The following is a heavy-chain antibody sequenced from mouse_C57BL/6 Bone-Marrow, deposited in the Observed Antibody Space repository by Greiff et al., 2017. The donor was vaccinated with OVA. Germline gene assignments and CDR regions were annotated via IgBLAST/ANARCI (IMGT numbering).Heavy chain of an antibody. D-gene: IGHD2-5*01. CDR2: IDPETGGT. V-gene: IGHV1-15*01. CDR3: TRGYSNYYAMDY. CDR1: GYTFPDYE. Sequence: QVQLKESGAELVRPGASVTLSCKASGYTFPDYEMHWVKQTPVHGLEWIGAIDPETGGTAYNQKFKGKAILTADKSSSTAYMELRSLTSEDSAVYYCTRGYSNYYAMDYWGQGTSVTVSS. J-gene: IGHJ4*01.